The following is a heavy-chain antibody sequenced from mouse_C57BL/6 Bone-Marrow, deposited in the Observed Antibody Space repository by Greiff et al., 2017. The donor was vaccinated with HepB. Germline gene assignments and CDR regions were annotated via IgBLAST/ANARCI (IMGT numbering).Heavy chain of an antibody. CDR2: ILPGSGST. V-gene: IGHV1-9*01. CDR3: APKYYDYDEGAMDY. CDR1: GYTFTGYW. D-gene: IGHD2-4*01. Sequence: QVQLKESGAELMKPGASVKLSCKATGYTFTGYWIAWVKQMPGHGLEWIGEILPGSGSTNYNEKFKGKAPFTADTSSNTAYMQLSSLTTEDSAIYDCAPKYYDYDEGAMDYWGQGTSVTVSS. J-gene: IGHJ4*01.